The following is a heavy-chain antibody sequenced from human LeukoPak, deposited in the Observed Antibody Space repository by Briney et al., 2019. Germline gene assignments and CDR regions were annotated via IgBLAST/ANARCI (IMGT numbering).Heavy chain of an antibody. D-gene: IGHD3/OR15-3a*01. V-gene: IGHV1-2*02. CDR2: INPNSGGT. CDR3: VLVLDYYFDY. J-gene: IGHJ4*02. CDR1: GYTFTGYY. Sequence: ASVTVSFTASGYTFTGYYMHWVRQAPGQGLEWMGWINPNSGGTNYAQKFQGRVTMTRDTSISTAYMELSRLRSDDTAVYYCVLVLDYYFDYWGQGSLVTVSS.